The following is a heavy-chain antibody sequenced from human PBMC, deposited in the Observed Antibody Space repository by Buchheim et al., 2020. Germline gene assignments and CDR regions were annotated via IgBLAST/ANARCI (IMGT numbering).Heavy chain of an antibody. CDR1: GGSISSSNW. D-gene: IGHD3-22*01. Sequence: QVQLQESGPGLVKPSGTLSLTCAVSGGSISSSNWWSWVRQPPGKGLEWIGEIYHSGSTNYNPSLKSRVTIPVDQSKNQFSLKLSSVTAADTAVYYCARTKNGLYYYDSSGRNAFDIWGQGT. J-gene: IGHJ3*02. CDR3: ARTKNGLYYYDSSGRNAFDI. V-gene: IGHV4-4*02. CDR2: IYHSGST.